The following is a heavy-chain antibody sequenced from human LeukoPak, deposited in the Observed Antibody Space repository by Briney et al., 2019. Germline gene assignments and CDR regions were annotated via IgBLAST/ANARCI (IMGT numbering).Heavy chain of an antibody. CDR2: IYYSGST. CDR3: ARRAGAYSHPYDY. Sequence: PSETLSLTCTVSGGSISSSSYYWGWIRQPPGKGLEWIGSIYYSGSTYYNPSLKSRVTMSVDTSKNQFSLKLSSVTAADTAVYYCARRAGAYSHPYDYWGQGTLVTVSS. CDR1: GGSISSSSYY. J-gene: IGHJ4*02. V-gene: IGHV4-39*07. D-gene: IGHD4/OR15-4a*01.